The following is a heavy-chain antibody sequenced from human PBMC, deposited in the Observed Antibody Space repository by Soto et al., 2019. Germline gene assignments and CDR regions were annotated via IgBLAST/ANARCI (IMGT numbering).Heavy chain of an antibody. CDR1: GFTFSSYS. D-gene: IGHD2-15*01. Sequence: GGSLRLSCAASGFTFSSYSMNWVRQAPGKGLEWVSSISSSSSYIYYADSVKGRFTISRDNAKNSLYLQMNSLRAEDTAVYYCAKRHCSGGSCYSPYFDYWGQGTLVTVSS. J-gene: IGHJ4*02. CDR2: ISSSSSYI. CDR3: AKRHCSGGSCYSPYFDY. V-gene: IGHV3-21*01.